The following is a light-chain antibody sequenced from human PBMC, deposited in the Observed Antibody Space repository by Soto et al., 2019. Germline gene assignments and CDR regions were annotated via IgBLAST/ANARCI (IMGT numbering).Light chain of an antibody. CDR1: QSVSSSY. Sequence: EIVLMQSPYTLSLSPGERATLSCRASQSVSSSYLAWYQQTPGQAPRLLIYGTSNRATGIPDRFSGSGSGTDFTLTISRLEPEDFAVYYCQQYGNSRWTFGQGTKVDIK. J-gene: IGKJ1*01. CDR3: QQYGNSRWT. CDR2: GTS. V-gene: IGKV3-20*01.